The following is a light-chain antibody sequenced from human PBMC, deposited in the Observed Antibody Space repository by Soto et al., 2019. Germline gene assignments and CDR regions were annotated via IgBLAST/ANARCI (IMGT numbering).Light chain of an antibody. CDR1: SSDVGGYNY. CDR2: DVS. Sequence: QSALTQPASVSGSPGPSITISCTGTSSDVGGYNYVSWYQQHPGKAPKLMIYDVSNRPSGVSNRFSGSKSGNTASLTISGLQAEDEADYYCSSYTTGSTYAFGTGTKLTVL. CDR3: SSYTTGSTYA. J-gene: IGLJ1*01. V-gene: IGLV2-14*01.